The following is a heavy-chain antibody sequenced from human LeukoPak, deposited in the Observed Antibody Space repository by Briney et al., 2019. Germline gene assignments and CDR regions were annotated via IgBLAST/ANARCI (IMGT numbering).Heavy chain of an antibody. J-gene: IGHJ6*03. D-gene: IGHD5-12*01. Sequence: GGSLRLSCAASGFTFSSYGMSWVRQAPGKGLEWVAVISYDGSNKYYADSVKGRFTISRDNSKNTLYLQMNSLRAEDTAVYYCARVAYSGPINYYYYYYMDVWGKGTTVTISS. CDR2: ISYDGSNK. CDR1: GFTFSSYG. CDR3: ARVAYSGPINYYYYYYMDV. V-gene: IGHV3-30*03.